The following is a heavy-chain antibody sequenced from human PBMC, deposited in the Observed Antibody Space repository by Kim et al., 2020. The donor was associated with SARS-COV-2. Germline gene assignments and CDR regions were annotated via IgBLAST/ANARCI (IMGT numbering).Heavy chain of an antibody. D-gene: IGHD4-17*01. CDR2: GAT. CDR3: AGYGGPIDY. Sequence: GATHYTPSLKSRVTISVDTSKNQFSLKLSSVTAADTAVYYCAGYGGPIDYWGQGTLVTVSS. V-gene: IGHV4-39*01. J-gene: IGHJ4*02.